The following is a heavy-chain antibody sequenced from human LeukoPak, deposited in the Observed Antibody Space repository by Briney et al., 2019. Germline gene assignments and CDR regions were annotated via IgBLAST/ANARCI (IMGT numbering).Heavy chain of an antibody. D-gene: IGHD5-18*01. Sequence: ASVKVSCKASGYTFTSYCMHWVRQAPGQGLEWMGIINPSGGSTSYAQKFQGRVTMTRDTSTSTVYMELSSLRSEDTAVYYCARAAYTTRGYSYGYSDYWGQGTLVTVSS. J-gene: IGHJ4*02. CDR3: ARAAYTTRGYSYGYSDY. CDR2: INPSGGST. CDR1: GYTFTSYC. V-gene: IGHV1-46*01.